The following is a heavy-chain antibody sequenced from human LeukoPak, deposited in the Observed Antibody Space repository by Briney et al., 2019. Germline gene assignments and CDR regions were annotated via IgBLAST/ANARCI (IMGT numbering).Heavy chain of an antibody. CDR2: ISGSGGST. CDR1: GFTFSSYA. D-gene: IGHD3-10*01. J-gene: IGHJ4*02. V-gene: IGHV3-23*01. CDR3: AKLPFPRGGTHYYGSGSRYYFDY. Sequence: GGSLRLSCAASGFTFSSYAMSWVRQAPGKGLEWVSAISGSGGSTYYADSVKGRFTISRDNSKNTLYLQMNSLRAEDTAVYYCAKLPFPRGGTHYYGSGSRYYFDYWGQGTLVTVSS.